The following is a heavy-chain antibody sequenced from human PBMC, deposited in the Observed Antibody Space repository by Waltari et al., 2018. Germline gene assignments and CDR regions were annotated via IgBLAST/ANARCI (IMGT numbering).Heavy chain of an antibody. D-gene: IGHD6-13*01. CDR2: VDPEDGET. Sequence: EVQLVQSGAEVKKPGATVKISCTVSGNTFTDYYIPSVHQAPGKGLEWMGLVDPEDGETIYAEKFQGRVTITADTSTDTAYMELSSLRSEDTAVYYCATFGDSSSWQYFQHWGQGTLVTVSS. V-gene: IGHV1-69-2*01. CDR1: GNTFTDYY. J-gene: IGHJ1*01. CDR3: ATFGDSSSWQYFQH.